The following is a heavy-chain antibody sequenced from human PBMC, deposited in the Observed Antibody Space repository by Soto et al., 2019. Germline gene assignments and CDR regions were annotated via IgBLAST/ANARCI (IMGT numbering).Heavy chain of an antibody. CDR1: GFTFSSYA. D-gene: IGHD3-10*01. J-gene: IGHJ4*02. CDR2: ISGSGGST. V-gene: IGHV3-23*01. CDR3: AKDLEITRQFGELSSFGY. Sequence: PGVSLRLSCAASGFTFSSYAMSWVRQAPGKGLEWVSAISGSGGSTYYADSVKGRFTISRDNSKNTLYLQMNSLRAEDTAVYYCAKDLEITRQFGELSSFGYWGKGTLVTVSS.